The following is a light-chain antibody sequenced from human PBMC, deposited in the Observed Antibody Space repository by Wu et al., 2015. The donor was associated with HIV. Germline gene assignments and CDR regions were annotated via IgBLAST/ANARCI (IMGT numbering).Light chain of an antibody. CDR1: QSLTNSY. CDR3: QQRSDWPPLT. CDR2: SAS. J-gene: IGKJ4*01. V-gene: IGKV3D-20*02. Sequence: EIVLTQSPGTLSLSPGERATLSCRASQSLTNSYLAWYQQKPGQAPRVLIYSASNRATGIPDRFSGSGSGTDFTLIISSLEPEDFATYYCQQRSDWPPLTFGGGTKVEIK.